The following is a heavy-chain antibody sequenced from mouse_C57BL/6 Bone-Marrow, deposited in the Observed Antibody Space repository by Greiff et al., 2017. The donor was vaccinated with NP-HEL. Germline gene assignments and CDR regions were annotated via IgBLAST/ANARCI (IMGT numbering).Heavy chain of an antibody. Sequence: EVQGVESGGGLVKPGGSLKLSCAASGFTFSSYAMSWVRQTPEKRLEWVATISDGGSYTYYPDNVKGRFTISRDNAKNNLYLQMSHLKSEDTAMYYCARDLTTVVAPRWYFDVWGTGTTVTVSS. CDR3: ARDLTTVVAPRWYFDV. CDR1: GFTFSSYA. V-gene: IGHV5-4*01. J-gene: IGHJ1*03. CDR2: ISDGGSYT. D-gene: IGHD1-1*01.